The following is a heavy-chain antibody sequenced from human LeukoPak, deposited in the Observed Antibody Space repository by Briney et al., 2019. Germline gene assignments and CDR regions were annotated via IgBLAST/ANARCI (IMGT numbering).Heavy chain of an antibody. CDR1: AFTFSTYG. CDR3: ARGGPQAYCGGDCYFDY. J-gene: IGHJ4*02. Sequence: PGRSLRLSCAASAFTFSTYGMHWVRQAPGKGLEWVAVISYDGSSKYYADSVKGRFTISRDNSKSTLYLQMNSLRAEDTAVYYCARGGPQAYCGGDCYFDYWGQGTLVTVSS. D-gene: IGHD2-21*02. V-gene: IGHV3-30-3*01. CDR2: ISYDGSSK.